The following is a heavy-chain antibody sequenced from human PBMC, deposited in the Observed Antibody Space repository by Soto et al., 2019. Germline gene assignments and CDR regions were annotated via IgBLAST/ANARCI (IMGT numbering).Heavy chain of an antibody. CDR1: GFTFSSYA. Sequence: QVQLVESGGGVVQAGRSLRLSCAASGFTFSSYAMHWVRQAPGKGLEWVAVISYDGSNKYYADSVKGRFTISRDNSKNTLYLQMNSLRAEDTAVYYCAVIARKYGMDVWGQGTTVTVSS. CDR2: ISYDGSNK. J-gene: IGHJ6*02. D-gene: IGHD3-22*01. CDR3: AVIARKYGMDV. V-gene: IGHV3-30-3*01.